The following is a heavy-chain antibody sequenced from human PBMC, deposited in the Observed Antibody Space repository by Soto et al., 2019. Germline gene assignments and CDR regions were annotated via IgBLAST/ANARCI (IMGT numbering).Heavy chain of an antibody. Sequence: TLARKSMWWLRQAPGQGLEWMGIINPSGGSTSYAQKFQGRVTMTRDTSTSTVYMELSSLRSEDTAVYYCARDRDSSGWQIDYWGQGALVTVSS. CDR1: TLARKS. CDR2: INPSGGST. J-gene: IGHJ4*02. D-gene: IGHD6-19*01. V-gene: IGHV1-46*01. CDR3: ARDRDSSGWQIDY.